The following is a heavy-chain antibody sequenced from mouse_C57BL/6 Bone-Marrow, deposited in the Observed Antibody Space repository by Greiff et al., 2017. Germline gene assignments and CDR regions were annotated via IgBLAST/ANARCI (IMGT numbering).Heavy chain of an antibody. D-gene: IGHD1-1*01. CDR3: TRYDYGSSSYWYFDV. CDR2: IDPETGGT. J-gene: IGHJ1*03. V-gene: IGHV1-15*01. CDR1: GYTFTDYE. Sequence: QVQLQQSGAELVRPGASVTLSCKASGYTFTDYEMHWVKQTPVHGLEWIGAIDPETGGTAYNQKFKGKAILTADKSSSTAYMELRGLTSEDSAVYYCTRYDYGSSSYWYFDVWGTGTTVTVSS.